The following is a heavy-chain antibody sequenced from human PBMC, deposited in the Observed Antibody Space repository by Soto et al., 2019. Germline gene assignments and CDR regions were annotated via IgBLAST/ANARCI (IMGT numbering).Heavy chain of an antibody. Sequence: PGGSLRLSCAASGFTFSNYWMSWVRQAPGKGLEWVANIKQDGSQEYFVDSLKGRFTISRDNAKNSLYLQMNSLRAEDTAVYYCARIGYSSSSFDYWGQGT. CDR3: ARIGYSSSSFDY. CDR1: GFTFSNYW. CDR2: IKQDGSQE. V-gene: IGHV3-7*01. J-gene: IGHJ4*02. D-gene: IGHD6-6*01.